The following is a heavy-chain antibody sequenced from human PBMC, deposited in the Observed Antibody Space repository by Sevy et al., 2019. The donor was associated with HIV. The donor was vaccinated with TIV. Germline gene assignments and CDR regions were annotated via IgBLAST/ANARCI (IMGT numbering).Heavy chain of an antibody. J-gene: IGHJ6*02. Sequence: GGSLRLSCAASGFTFNMYWMTWVRQAPGKGLEWVANIKEDGSERNYLDSVKGRFTISRDNAKESLYLQINSLRAEDTAVYYCARHCSGGSCYPLLPHYYYGMDVWGQGTTVTVSS. CDR1: GFTFNMYW. D-gene: IGHD2-15*01. V-gene: IGHV3-7*01. CDR2: IKEDGSER. CDR3: ARHCSGGSCYPLLPHYYYGMDV.